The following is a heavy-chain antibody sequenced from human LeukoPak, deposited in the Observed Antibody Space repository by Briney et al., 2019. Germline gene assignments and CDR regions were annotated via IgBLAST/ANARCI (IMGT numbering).Heavy chain of an antibody. J-gene: IGHJ6*04. CDR1: GGSISSYY. V-gene: IGHV4-59*01. Sequence: PSETLSLTCTVSGGSISSYYWSWIRQPPGKGLEWIGYIYYSGSTNYNPSLKSRVTISVDTSKNQFSLKLSSVTAADTAVYYCARSGYCSSTSCYKPGGTDVWGKGTTVTVSS. D-gene: IGHD2-2*02. CDR3: ARSGYCSSTSCYKPGGTDV. CDR2: IYYSGST.